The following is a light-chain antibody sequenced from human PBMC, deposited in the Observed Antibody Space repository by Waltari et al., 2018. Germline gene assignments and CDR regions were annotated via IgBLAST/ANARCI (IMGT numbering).Light chain of an antibody. CDR2: WAS. J-gene: IGKJ1*01. CDR3: QQYDSNPGT. Sequence: VMTHSLDPLAVSLGESATIFSNPTESSLYSSNNKNYLAWYQQKPGQPPKLLIYWASTRESGVPDRFSGSGSGTEFTLTISSLQAEDVAMYYCQQYDSNPGTFGQGTKVEIK. CDR1: ESSLYSSNNKNY. V-gene: IGKV4-1*01.